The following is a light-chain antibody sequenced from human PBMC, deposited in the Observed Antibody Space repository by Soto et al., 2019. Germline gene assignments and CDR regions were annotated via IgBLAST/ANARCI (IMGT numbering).Light chain of an antibody. CDR1: ESVTIW. J-gene: IGKJ1*01. CDR2: DAS. Sequence: DIQLTQSPSSLSASVGDRVTITCRASESVTIWLAWYQQKPGKAPRLLIYDASTLEGGVPSRFSASGSGTEFTLTISSLQLDDFATYYCEQYDSRSPWTFGQGTKIEIK. CDR3: EQYDSRSPWT. V-gene: IGKV1-5*01.